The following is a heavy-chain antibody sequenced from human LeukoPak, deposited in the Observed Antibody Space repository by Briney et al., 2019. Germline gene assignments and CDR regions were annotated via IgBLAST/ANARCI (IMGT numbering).Heavy chain of an antibody. Sequence: SETLSLTCTVSGGSISSYYWSWIRQPAGKGLEWIGRIYTSGSTNYNPSLKSRVTMSVDTSKNQFSLKLSSVTAADTAVYYCARGHAYYDSSGYIGYFQHWGQGTLVTISS. CDR2: IYTSGST. D-gene: IGHD3-22*01. CDR3: ARGHAYYDSSGYIGYFQH. CDR1: GGSISSYY. J-gene: IGHJ1*01. V-gene: IGHV4-4*07.